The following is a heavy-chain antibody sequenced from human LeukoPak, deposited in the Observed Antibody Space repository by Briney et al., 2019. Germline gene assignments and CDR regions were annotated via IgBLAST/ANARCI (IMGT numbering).Heavy chain of an antibody. CDR3: AKDPNYDILTGLDFDF. CDR2: INRDGSST. V-gene: IGHV3-74*01. J-gene: IGHJ4*02. Sequence: GGSLRLSCAASGIIFSNYWMHWVRQAPGKGLVWVSRINRDGSSTSYADSVKGRFTISRDNSKSTLYLQMNSLGAEDTAVYYCAKDPNYDILTGLDFDFWGQGTLVTVSS. CDR1: GIIFSNYW. D-gene: IGHD3-9*01.